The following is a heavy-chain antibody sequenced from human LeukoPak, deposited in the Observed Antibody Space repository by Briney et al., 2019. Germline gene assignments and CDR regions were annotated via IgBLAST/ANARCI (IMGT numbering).Heavy chain of an antibody. Sequence: GGSLRLSCAASGFTFSSYGMHWVRQAPGKGLEWVAVISYDGSNKYYADSVKGRFTISRDNSKNTLYLQMNSLRAEDTAVYYCAKEGYSSGWYNRYYYYYGMDVWGQGTTVTVSS. J-gene: IGHJ6*02. CDR2: ISYDGSNK. CDR3: AKEGYSSGWYNRYYYYYGMDV. CDR1: GFTFSSYG. V-gene: IGHV3-30*18. D-gene: IGHD6-19*01.